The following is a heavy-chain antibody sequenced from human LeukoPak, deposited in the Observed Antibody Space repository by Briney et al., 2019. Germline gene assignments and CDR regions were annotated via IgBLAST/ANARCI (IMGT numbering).Heavy chain of an antibody. V-gene: IGHV4-59*01. Sequence: SETLSLTCTVSGGSISSYYWSWIRQPPGKGLEWIGYIYYSGSTNYNPSLKSRVTISVDTSKNQFSLKLSSVTAADTAVYYCAREGGGYSYGYYYYYYMDVWGKGATVTVSS. CDR3: AREGGGYSYGYYYYYYMDV. CDR2: IYYSGST. D-gene: IGHD5-18*01. CDR1: GGSISSYY. J-gene: IGHJ6*03.